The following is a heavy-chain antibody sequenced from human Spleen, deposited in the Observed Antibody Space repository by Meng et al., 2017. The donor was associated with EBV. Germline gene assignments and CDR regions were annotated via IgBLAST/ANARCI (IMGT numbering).Heavy chain of an antibody. Sequence: QLQLQESGPGLVKPSETLSLTCTVSGGSIGITNYYWGWIRQPPGKGLEWIGTIYFSGATYYNPSLQSRVTISIDTSKNQFSLNLNSVTAADTAVYYCARDSPVSHFDFWGQGTLVTVSS. D-gene: IGHD3-22*01. CDR1: GGSIGITNYY. V-gene: IGHV4-39*07. J-gene: IGHJ4*02. CDR2: IYFSGAT. CDR3: ARDSPVSHFDF.